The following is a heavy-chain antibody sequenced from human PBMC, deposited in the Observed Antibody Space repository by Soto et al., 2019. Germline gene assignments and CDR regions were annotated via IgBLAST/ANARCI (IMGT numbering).Heavy chain of an antibody. J-gene: IGHJ6*02. V-gene: IGHV4-59*01. Sequence: SLTCTVSGDSISGYYWSWIRQSPGKGLEWIGYIYESGSINYNPSLKSRVTMSIDTSKNQFSLKLSSVTAADTAVYYCARSGRSGYYYYYGMDVWGQGTTVTVSS. CDR2: IYESGSI. CDR1: GDSISGYY. CDR3: ARSGRSGYYYYYGMDV. D-gene: IGHD3-22*01.